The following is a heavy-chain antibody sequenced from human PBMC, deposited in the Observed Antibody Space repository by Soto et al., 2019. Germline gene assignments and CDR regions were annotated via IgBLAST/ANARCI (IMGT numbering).Heavy chain of an antibody. D-gene: IGHD6-13*01. J-gene: IGHJ3*02. CDR2: IYYGGST. CDR1: GGSISSSSYY. Sequence: HSETLSLTCTVSGGSISSSSYYWGWIRQPPGKGLEWIGSIYYGGSTYYNPSLKSRVTISADKSISTAYLQWSSLKASDTAMYYCARRSPASASDAFDIWGQGTMVTVSS. CDR3: ARRSPASASDAFDI. V-gene: IGHV4-39*07.